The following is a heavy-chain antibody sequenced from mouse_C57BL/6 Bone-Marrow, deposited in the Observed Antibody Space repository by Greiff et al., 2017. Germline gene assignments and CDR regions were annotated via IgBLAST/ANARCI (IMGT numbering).Heavy chain of an antibody. J-gene: IGHJ3*01. D-gene: IGHD1-1*01. CDR3: APYYYGSSYSWFAY. V-gene: IGHV14-2*01. CDR1: GFTITDHY. CDR2: IYPGDGET. Sequence: EVQLQQSGAELVKPGASVKLSCTASGFTITDHYMHWVKQRTEQGLEWIGRIYPGDGETKYAAKFQGKATLTADTSSNTAYLQLSSLTSEDTAVYYCAPYYYGSSYSWFAYWGQGTLVTVSA.